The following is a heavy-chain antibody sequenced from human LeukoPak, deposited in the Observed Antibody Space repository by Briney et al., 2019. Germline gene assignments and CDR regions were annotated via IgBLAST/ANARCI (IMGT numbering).Heavy chain of an antibody. D-gene: IGHD2-21*01. Sequence: GASVKVSCKASGYTFTSYGISWVRQAPGQGLEWMGWISAYNGNTNYAQKLQGRVTMTTDTSTSAAYMELRSLRSDDTAVYYCARPDCGGDCRLIQYWGQGTLVTVSS. V-gene: IGHV1-18*01. CDR3: ARPDCGGDCRLIQY. J-gene: IGHJ1*01. CDR2: ISAYNGNT. CDR1: GYTFTSYG.